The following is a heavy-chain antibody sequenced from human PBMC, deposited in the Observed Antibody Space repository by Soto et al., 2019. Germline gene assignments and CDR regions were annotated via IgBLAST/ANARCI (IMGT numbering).Heavy chain of an antibody. J-gene: IGHJ4*02. CDR3: AQGSGWGSDY. Sequence: QITLKESGPTLVKPTQTLTLTCTFSGFSLTSTAVGVNWIRQPPGKAMEWLALIYWDDDNQYSPSLKNRLSITEDTSKNQVVLTMTNMDPLVTATYYCAQGSGWGSDYWGPGILVTVSS. D-gene: IGHD6-19*01. CDR2: IYWDDDN. CDR1: GFSLTSTAVG. V-gene: IGHV2-5*02.